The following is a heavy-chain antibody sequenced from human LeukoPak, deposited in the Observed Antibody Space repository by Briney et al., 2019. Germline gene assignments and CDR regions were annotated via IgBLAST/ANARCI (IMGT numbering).Heavy chain of an antibody. CDR1: GGTFSSYA. D-gene: IGHD5-18*01. CDR3: ARDTAMADDAFDI. V-gene: IGHV1-69*04. J-gene: IGHJ3*02. Sequence: ALVKVSCKASGGTFSSYAISWVRQAPGQGLEWMGRIIPILGIANYAQKFQGRVTITADKSTSTAYMELSSLRSEDTAVYYCARDTAMADDAFDIWGQGTMVTVSS. CDR2: IIPILGIA.